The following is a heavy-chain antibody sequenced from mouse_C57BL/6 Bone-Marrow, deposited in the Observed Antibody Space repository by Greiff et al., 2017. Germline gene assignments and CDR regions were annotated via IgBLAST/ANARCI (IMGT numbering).Heavy chain of an antibody. CDR2: IDPSDSYT. Sequence: QVQLQQPGAELVMPGASVKLSCKASGYTFTSYWMHWVKQRPGQGLEWIGEIDPSDSYTNYNQKFKGKSTLTVDKSSSTAYMRLSSLTSEDSAVYYCAREGYYDYDLYYAMDYWGKGTSVTVSS. CDR3: AREGYYDYDLYYAMDY. V-gene: IGHV1-69*01. D-gene: IGHD2-4*01. J-gene: IGHJ4*01. CDR1: GYTFTSYW.